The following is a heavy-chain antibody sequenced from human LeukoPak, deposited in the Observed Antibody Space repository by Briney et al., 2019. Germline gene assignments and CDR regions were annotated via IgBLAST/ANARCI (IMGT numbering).Heavy chain of an antibody. V-gene: IGHV4-34*01. D-gene: IGHD3-10*01. Sequence: KPSETLSLTCAVYGGSFSGYYWSWIRQPPGKGLEWIGEINHSGSTNYNPSLKSRVTMSVDTSKNQFSLKLSSVTAADTAVYYCARGGYYYGSGYWGQGTLVTVSS. CDR1: GGSFSGYY. CDR2: INHSGST. J-gene: IGHJ4*02. CDR3: ARGGYYYGSGY.